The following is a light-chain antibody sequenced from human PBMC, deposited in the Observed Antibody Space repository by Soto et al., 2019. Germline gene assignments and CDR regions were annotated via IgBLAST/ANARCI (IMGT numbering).Light chain of an antibody. CDR2: GAS. J-gene: IGKJ1*01. CDR3: QQYGSSPRT. CDR1: QTVSSSY. Sequence: EIVSTQSPGTLSLSPGERATLSCRASQTVSSSYLAWYQQKLGQAPRLLIYGASNRATGIPDRFSGSGSGTDFTLTISRLEPEDFAVYYCQQYGSSPRTFGQGTKVEIK. V-gene: IGKV3-20*01.